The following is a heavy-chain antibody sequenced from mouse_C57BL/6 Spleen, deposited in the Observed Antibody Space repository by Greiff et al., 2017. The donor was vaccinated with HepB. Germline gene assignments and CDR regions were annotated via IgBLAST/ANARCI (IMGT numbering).Heavy chain of an antibody. CDR1: GYTFTSYW. J-gene: IGHJ4*01. Sequence: QVQLQQPGAELVKPGASVKLSCKASGYTFTSYWMQWVKQRPGQGLEWIGEIDPSDSYTNYNQKFKGKSTLTVDTSSSTAYMQLSSLTSEDSAVYYCARELLRSAMDYWGQGTSVTVSS. V-gene: IGHV1-50*01. CDR3: ARELLRSAMDY. D-gene: IGHD1-1*01. CDR2: IDPSDSYT.